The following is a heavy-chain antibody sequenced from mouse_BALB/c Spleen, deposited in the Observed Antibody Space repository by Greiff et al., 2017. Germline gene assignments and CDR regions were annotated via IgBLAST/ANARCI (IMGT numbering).Heavy chain of an antibody. V-gene: IGHV1-80*01. Sequence: QVQLKQSGAELVRPGSSVKISCKASGYAFSSYWMNWVKQRPGQGLEWIGQIYPGDGDTNYNGKFKGKATLTADKSSSTAYMQLSSLTSEDSAVYFCARSGYGYDEGLAYWGQGTLVTVSA. CDR3: ARSGYGYDEGLAY. D-gene: IGHD2-2*01. J-gene: IGHJ3*01. CDR1: GYAFSSYW. CDR2: IYPGDGDT.